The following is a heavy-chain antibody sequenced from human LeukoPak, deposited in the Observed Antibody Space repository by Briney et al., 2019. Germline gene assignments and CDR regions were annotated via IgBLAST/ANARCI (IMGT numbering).Heavy chain of an antibody. V-gene: IGHV3-23*01. CDR3: AARSSWYEFDY. CDR1: GFTFSSYA. CDR2: ISGSGGST. D-gene: IGHD6-13*01. J-gene: IGHJ4*02. Sequence: GGSLRLSCAASGFTFSSYAMSWVRQAPGKGLEWVSAISGSGGSTYYADPVKGRFTISRDNSKNTLYLQMNSLRAEDTAVYYCAARSSWYEFDYWGQGTLVTVSS.